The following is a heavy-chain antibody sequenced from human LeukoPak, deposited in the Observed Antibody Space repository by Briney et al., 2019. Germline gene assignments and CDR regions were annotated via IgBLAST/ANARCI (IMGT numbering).Heavy chain of an antibody. Sequence: ASVKVSCKASGYTFTSYAMHWVRQAPGQRLEWMGWINAGNGNTKYSQKFQGRVTITRDTSASTAYMELSSLRSEDTAVYYCARGAPYSGYDIDYWGQGTLVTVSS. CDR2: INAGNGNT. CDR3: ARGAPYSGYDIDY. J-gene: IGHJ4*02. CDR1: GYTFTSYA. V-gene: IGHV1-3*01. D-gene: IGHD5-12*01.